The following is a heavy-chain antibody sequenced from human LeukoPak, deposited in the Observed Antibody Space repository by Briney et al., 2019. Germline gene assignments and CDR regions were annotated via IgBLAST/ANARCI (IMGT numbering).Heavy chain of an antibody. J-gene: IGHJ5*02. Sequence: GGSLRLSCAASGFTFSNAWMSWVRQAPGKGLEWVGRIKSKTDGGTTDYAAPVKGRFTISRDDSKNTLYLQMNSLKAEDTAVYYCTTDSYSSSWYDNWFDPWGQGTLVTVSS. CDR3: TTDSYSSSWYDNWFDP. CDR2: IKSKTDGGTT. V-gene: IGHV3-15*01. CDR1: GFTFSNAW. D-gene: IGHD6-13*01.